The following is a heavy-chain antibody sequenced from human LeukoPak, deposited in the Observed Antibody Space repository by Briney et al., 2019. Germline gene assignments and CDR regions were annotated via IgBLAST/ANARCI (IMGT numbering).Heavy chain of an antibody. Sequence: LSLTCTVSGGSISSSSYYWGWIRQAPGKGLEWVSYISSGGRTIYYADSVKGRFTMSRDNAKNSLYLQMNSLRAEDTAVYYCARPVVAATTPDTFDIWGQGTMVTVSS. V-gene: IGHV3-11*04. CDR2: ISSGGRTI. D-gene: IGHD2-15*01. CDR1: GGSISSSSYY. CDR3: ARPVVAATTPDTFDI. J-gene: IGHJ3*02.